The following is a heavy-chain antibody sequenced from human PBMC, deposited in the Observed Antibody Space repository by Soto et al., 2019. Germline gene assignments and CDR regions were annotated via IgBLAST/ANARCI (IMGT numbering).Heavy chain of an antibody. Sequence: QVQLVQSGAEVKKPGASVKVSCKASGYTFTGYYMHWVRQAPGQELEWIGWINPKSGGTNYAKKFPGRVTRTMDTSISTADMKLSRLRSDDTAVYYCASSGYCSGGSCYQRRDFYYGMDVWGQGTTVTVSS. J-gene: IGHJ6*02. CDR3: ASSGYCSGGSCYQRRDFYYGMDV. CDR1: GYTFTGYY. D-gene: IGHD2-15*01. CDR2: INPKSGGT. V-gene: IGHV1-2*02.